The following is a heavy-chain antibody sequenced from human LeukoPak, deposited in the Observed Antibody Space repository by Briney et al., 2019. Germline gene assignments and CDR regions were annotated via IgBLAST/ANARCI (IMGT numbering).Heavy chain of an antibody. D-gene: IGHD6-13*01. J-gene: IGHJ4*02. CDR2: IYSTGST. Sequence: SETLCLTCTVSGGSISSYYWSWIRQPAGKGLEWIGRIYSTGSTNYNPSLKSRVTMSVDTSKNQFSLRLRSVTAADPAVYYCARQIASAGTAGFDFWGQGTLVTVSS. CDR3: ARQIASAGTAGFDF. CDR1: GGSISSYY. V-gene: IGHV4-4*07.